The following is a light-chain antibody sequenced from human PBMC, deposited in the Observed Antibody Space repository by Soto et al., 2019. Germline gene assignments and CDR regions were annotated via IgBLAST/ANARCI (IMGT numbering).Light chain of an antibody. CDR1: QGITRF. Sequence: DIQLTQSPSFLSASVGDRVSITCRASQGITRFLAWYQQIPGKDPKLLIYTASTLQSGVPPRFSGSGSGTEFTLTIISLQPEDFGTYYCQQLNSYPLTFGGGTRVAI. CDR3: QQLNSYPLT. CDR2: TAS. V-gene: IGKV1-9*01. J-gene: IGKJ4*01.